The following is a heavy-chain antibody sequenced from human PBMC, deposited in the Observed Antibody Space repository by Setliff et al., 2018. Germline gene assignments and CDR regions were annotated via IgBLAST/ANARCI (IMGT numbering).Heavy chain of an antibody. D-gene: IGHD4-4*01. Sequence: ASVKVSCKASGYTFSSYGISWVRQAPGQGLEWMGWISGHNGDRKFAPKFQDRVTMTTDTSTSTAYMELRSLRSDDTAVYYCARGAVTPDFWGQGTLVTV. V-gene: IGHV1-18*01. CDR2: ISGHNGDR. CDR1: GYTFSSYG. J-gene: IGHJ4*02. CDR3: ARGAVTPDF.